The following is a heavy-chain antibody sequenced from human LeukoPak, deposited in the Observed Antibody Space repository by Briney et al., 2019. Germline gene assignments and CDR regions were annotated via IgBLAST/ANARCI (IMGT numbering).Heavy chain of an antibody. CDR3: ARQRIVGAIDY. V-gene: IGHV4-30-4*01. J-gene: IGHJ4*02. D-gene: IGHD1-26*01. CDR1: GGSISSGDYY. Sequence: SETLSLTCTVSGGSISSGDYYWSWIRQPPGKGLEWIGYIYYSGSTYYNPSLKSRVTISVDTSKNQFSLKLSSVTAADTAVYYCARQRIVGAIDYWGQGTLVTVSS. CDR2: IYYSGST.